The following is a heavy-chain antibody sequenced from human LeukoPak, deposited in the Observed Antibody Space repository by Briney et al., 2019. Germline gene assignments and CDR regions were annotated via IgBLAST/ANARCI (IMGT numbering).Heavy chain of an antibody. J-gene: IGHJ4*02. D-gene: IGHD3-22*01. CDR2: IYAAGNS. CDR3: ARGQIDLLRNYFDS. CDR1: GFIVSHKY. V-gene: IGHV3-66*01. Sequence: GGSLRLSCAASGFIVSHKYMAWVRQAPGKGLEWLSIIYAAGNSVSADSVKGRFIISRDNSRNTVHLQMNSLRDDDTAVYYCARGQIDLLRNYFDSWGPGTLVAVSS.